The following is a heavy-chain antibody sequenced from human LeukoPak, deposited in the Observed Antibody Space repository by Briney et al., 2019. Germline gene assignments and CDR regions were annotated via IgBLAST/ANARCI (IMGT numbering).Heavy chain of an antibody. Sequence: SQTLSLTCTVSGGSISSGGYYWSWIRQHPGKGLEWIGYIYYSGSTYYNPSLKSRVTISVDTSKNQFSLKLSSVTAADTAVYYCARGIAVAFYTLQTIEEYYFDYWGQGTLVTVSS. CDR2: IYYSGST. CDR1: GGSISSGGYY. V-gene: IGHV4-31*03. J-gene: IGHJ4*02. CDR3: ARGIAVAFYTLQTIEEYYFDY. D-gene: IGHD6-19*01.